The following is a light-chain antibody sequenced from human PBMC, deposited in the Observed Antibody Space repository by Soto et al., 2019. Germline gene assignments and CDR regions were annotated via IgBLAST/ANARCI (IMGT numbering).Light chain of an antibody. CDR2: RND. CDR1: NSNIGNNF. V-gene: IGLV1-47*01. J-gene: IGLJ2*01. CDR3: VAWDDSLNGVV. Sequence: QSVLTQPPSASGTPGQRVTISCSGSNSNIGNNFAYWYQQLPGTAPKLLIYRNDQRPSGVPDRISGSKSGTSASLAISGLRSEDEADYYCVAWDDSLNGVVFGGGTKVTVL.